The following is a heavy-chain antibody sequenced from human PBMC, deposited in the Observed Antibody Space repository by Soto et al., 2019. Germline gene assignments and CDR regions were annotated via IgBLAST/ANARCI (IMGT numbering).Heavy chain of an antibody. CDR2: ISGSGANT. D-gene: IGHD3-22*01. J-gene: IGHJ5*01. Sequence: EVQLLESGGGLVQPGGSLRLSCAASGFTFTTYALSWVRQAPGKGLECVSAISGSGANTYYPDSVKGRFTISRDNSKNTLYLQMNGLRAAETAVYYCVRRKDDSSGFDSWGQGTLVTVSS. CDR1: GFTFTTYA. V-gene: IGHV3-23*01. CDR3: VRRKDDSSGFDS.